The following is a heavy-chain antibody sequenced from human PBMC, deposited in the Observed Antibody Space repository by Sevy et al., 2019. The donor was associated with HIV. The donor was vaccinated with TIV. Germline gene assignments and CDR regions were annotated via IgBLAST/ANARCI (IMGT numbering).Heavy chain of an antibody. CDR1: GGSISSYY. D-gene: IGHD5-18*01. CDR3: AREVDTAMDYYYYYYMDV. Sequence: SETLSLTCTVSGGSISSYYWSWIRQPPGKGLEWIGYIYYSGSTNYNPSLKSRVTISVDTSKNQSSLKLSSVTAADTAVYYCAREVDTAMDYYYYYYMDVWGKGTTVTVSS. CDR2: IYYSGST. V-gene: IGHV4-59*01. J-gene: IGHJ6*03.